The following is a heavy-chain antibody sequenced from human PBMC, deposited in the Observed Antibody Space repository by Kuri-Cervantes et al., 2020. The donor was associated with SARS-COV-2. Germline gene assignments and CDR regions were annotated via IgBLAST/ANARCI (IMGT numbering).Heavy chain of an antibody. CDR1: GGSISSGDYY. Sequence: SETLSLTCTVSGGSISSGDYYWSWIRQPPGKGLEWIGYIYYSGSTYYNPPLKSRVTISVDTSKNQFSLKLSSVTAADTAVYYCASPSGYTVMSEYFQHWGQGTLVTVSS. D-gene: IGHD3-22*01. CDR2: IYYSGST. CDR3: ASPSGYTVMSEYFQH. J-gene: IGHJ1*01. V-gene: IGHV4-30-4*08.